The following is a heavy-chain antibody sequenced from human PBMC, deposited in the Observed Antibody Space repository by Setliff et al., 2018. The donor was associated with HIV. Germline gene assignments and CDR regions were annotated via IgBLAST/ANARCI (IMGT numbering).Heavy chain of an antibody. J-gene: IGHJ3*02. CDR2: IYTSGST. CDR3: ARGGMTTVLGDTFDI. Sequence: SETLSLTCTVSGGAISSGSYYWSWIWQPAGKGLEWTGQIYTSGSTKYNPSLKSRVTISLDTSKNQFSLKLTSVTAADTAVYYCARGGMTTVLGDTFDIWGQGTMVTVSS. V-gene: IGHV4-61*09. CDR1: GGAISSGSYY. D-gene: IGHD4-17*01.